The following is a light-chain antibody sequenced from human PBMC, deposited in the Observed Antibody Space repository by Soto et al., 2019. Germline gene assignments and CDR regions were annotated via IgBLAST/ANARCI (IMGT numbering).Light chain of an antibody. Sequence: EIVLTQSPATLSFFPGERATLSCRAIQSVSIYLDWYQQKPGRAPRLLIYDTSNRATGIPARFSGSGSGTGFTLTISSLEPEDFAVYYCQQRSNWPPEITFGQGTRLETK. V-gene: IGKV3-11*01. CDR3: QQRSNWPPEIT. CDR2: DTS. CDR1: QSVSIY. J-gene: IGKJ5*01.